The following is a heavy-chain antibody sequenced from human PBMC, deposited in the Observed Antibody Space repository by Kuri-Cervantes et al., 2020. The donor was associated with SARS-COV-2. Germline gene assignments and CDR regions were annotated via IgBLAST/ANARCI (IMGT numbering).Heavy chain of an antibody. Sequence: GESLKISCAASGFTFSSYSMNWVRQAPGKGLEWVSSISSSSSYIYYADSVKGRFTISRDNAKNSLYLQMNSLRAEDTAVYYCASQGAVYWGQGTLVTAPQ. CDR1: GFTFSSYS. CDR2: ISSSSSYI. V-gene: IGHV3-21*01. CDR3: ASQGAVY. J-gene: IGHJ4*02. D-gene: IGHD1-26*01.